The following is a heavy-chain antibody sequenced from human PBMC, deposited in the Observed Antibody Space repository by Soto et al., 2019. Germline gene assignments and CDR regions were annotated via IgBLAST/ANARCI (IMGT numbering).Heavy chain of an antibody. J-gene: IGHJ3*02. D-gene: IGHD5-18*01. Sequence: GGSLRLSCAASGFTFSSYWMSWVRQAPGKGLEWVANIKQDGSEKYYVDSVKGRFTISRDNAKNSLYLQMNSLRAEDTAVYYCARVPYSYGPPEAFDIWGQGTMVTVSS. V-gene: IGHV3-7*04. CDR2: IKQDGSEK. CDR1: GFTFSSYW. CDR3: ARVPYSYGPPEAFDI.